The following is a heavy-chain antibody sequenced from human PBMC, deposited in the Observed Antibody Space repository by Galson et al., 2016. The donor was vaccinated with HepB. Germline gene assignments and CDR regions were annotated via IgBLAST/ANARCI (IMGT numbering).Heavy chain of an antibody. CDR2: MWVDGSNK. J-gene: IGHJ4*02. Sequence: SLRLSCAASGCTFSSYGMHWVRQAPGKGLEGVAVMWVDGSNKNYAASVKGRFTISRDNSKNTLYLQMNSLRAEDTAVYYCARGSDYVWGSLSYFDYWGQGTLVTVSS. CDR3: ARGSDYVWGSLSYFDY. CDR1: GCTFSSYG. D-gene: IGHD3-16*01. V-gene: IGHV3-33*01.